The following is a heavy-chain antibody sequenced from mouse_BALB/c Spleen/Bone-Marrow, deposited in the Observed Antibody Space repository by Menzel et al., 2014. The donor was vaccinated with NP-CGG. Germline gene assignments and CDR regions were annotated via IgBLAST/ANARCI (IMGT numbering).Heavy chain of an antibody. V-gene: IGHV5-6*01. Sequence: EVQLQESGGDLVKPGGSLKLSCAASGFTFSGYGMSWVRQTPDKRQEWVATISSGGHDTYYPDSVKGLFTISRDNAKNTLYLQMSSLKSEDTAMYYCSKDGGYDYSYYFDYWGQGTTLTVSS. CDR1: GFTFSGYG. CDR2: ISSGGHDT. CDR3: SKDGGYDYSYYFDY. D-gene: IGHD2-4*01. J-gene: IGHJ2*01.